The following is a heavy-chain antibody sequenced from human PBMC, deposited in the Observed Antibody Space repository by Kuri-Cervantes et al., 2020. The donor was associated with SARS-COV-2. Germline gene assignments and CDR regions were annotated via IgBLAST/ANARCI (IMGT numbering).Heavy chain of an antibody. CDR3: AKDRGPYYDFWSGYTPAGSYYGMDV. CDR1: GFTFSSYA. D-gene: IGHD3-3*01. V-gene: IGHV3-23*01. CDR2: ISGSGGST. J-gene: IGHJ6*02. Sequence: GGSLRLSRAASGFTFSSYAMSWVRQAPGKGLEWVSAISGSGGSTYYADSVKGRFTISRDNSKNTLYLQMNSLRAEDTAVYYCAKDRGPYYDFWSGYTPAGSYYGMDVWGQGTTVTVSS.